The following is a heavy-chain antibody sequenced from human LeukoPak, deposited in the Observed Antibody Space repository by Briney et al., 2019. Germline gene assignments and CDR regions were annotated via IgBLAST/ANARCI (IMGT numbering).Heavy chain of an antibody. CDR3: ARDGLYTNGYSYFDY. V-gene: IGHV3-21*01. CDR1: GFTFSSYS. D-gene: IGHD2-8*01. J-gene: IGHJ4*02. CDR2: ISSSSSYI. Sequence: PGGSLRLSCAASGFTFSSYSMNWVRQAPGKGLEWVSSISSSSSYIYYADSVKGRFTISRDNAKNSLYLQMNSLGAEDTAVYYCARDGLYTNGYSYFDYWGQGTLVTVSS.